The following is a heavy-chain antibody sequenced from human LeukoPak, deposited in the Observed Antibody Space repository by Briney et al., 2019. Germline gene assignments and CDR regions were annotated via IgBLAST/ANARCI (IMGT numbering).Heavy chain of an antibody. Sequence: ASVKVSCKASGYTFTGYYMHWVRQAPGQGLEWMGWISAYNGNTNYAQNLQGRVTMTTDTSTTTAYLELRSLRSDDTAVYYCARGAYCGGDCSSSDSFDIWGQGTMVTVSA. CDR2: ISAYNGNT. D-gene: IGHD2-21*02. J-gene: IGHJ3*02. CDR1: GYTFTGYY. CDR3: ARGAYCGGDCSSSDSFDI. V-gene: IGHV1-18*04.